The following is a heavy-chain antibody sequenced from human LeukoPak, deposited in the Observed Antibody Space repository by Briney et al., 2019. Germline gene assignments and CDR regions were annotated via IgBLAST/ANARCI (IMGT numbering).Heavy chain of an antibody. CDR2: INPNSGGT. J-gene: IGHJ6*02. D-gene: IGHD6-19*01. CDR1: GYTFTGYY. CDR3: ATDEEITVPGTAHSYFAMDV. V-gene: IGHV1-2*02. Sequence: GASVKVSCKASGYTFTGYYMHWVRQAPGQGLEWMGWINPNSGGTNYAQNFQGRVTMTRDTSISTAYMELSSLRSDDTAVYYCATDEEITVPGTAHSYFAMDVWGQGTTVIVSS.